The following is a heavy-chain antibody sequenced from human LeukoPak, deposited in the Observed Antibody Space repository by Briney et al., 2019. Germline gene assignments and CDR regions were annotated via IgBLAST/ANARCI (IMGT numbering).Heavy chain of an antibody. Sequence: QSGGSLRLSCAASGFTFISYSMHWVRQAPGKGLEWVTFIRYDGSNKYYADSVKGRFIISRDNSKNTLFLQMNSLRVEDTAVYYCARDRPYGGKGDFDYWGQGTLVTVSS. V-gene: IGHV3-30*02. CDR2: IRYDGSNK. CDR3: ARDRPYGGKGDFDY. CDR1: GFTFISYS. J-gene: IGHJ4*02. D-gene: IGHD4-23*01.